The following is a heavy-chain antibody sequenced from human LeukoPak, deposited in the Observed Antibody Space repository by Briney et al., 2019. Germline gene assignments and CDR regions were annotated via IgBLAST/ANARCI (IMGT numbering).Heavy chain of an antibody. D-gene: IGHD3-22*01. V-gene: IGHV4-59*01. J-gene: IGHJ5*02. Sequence: SETLSLTCTVSGGSIGSFFWSWIRQPPGKALEWIGYIHYSGSTKYNPSLKSRVTISVDTSENQFSLTLNSVTAADTAVYYCARSADSSGYSGFDPWGQGTLVTVSS. CDR3: ARSADSSGYSGFDP. CDR1: GGSIGSFF. CDR2: IHYSGST.